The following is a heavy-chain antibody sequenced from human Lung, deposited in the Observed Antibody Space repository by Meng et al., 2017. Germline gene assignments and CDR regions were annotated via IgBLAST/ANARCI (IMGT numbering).Heavy chain of an antibody. J-gene: IGHJ4*02. CDR3: ARGPTTMAHDFDY. V-gene: IGHV4-34*01. Sequence: VPLHPGAPGLFKPSETLSLTCVVSGGSFSNYYWSWIRQPPGKGLEWIGEINHSGSTNYNPSLESRATISVDTSQNNLSLKLSSVTAADSAVYYCARGPTTMAHDFDYWGQGTLVTVSS. D-gene: IGHD4-11*01. CDR2: INHSGST. CDR1: GGSFSNYY.